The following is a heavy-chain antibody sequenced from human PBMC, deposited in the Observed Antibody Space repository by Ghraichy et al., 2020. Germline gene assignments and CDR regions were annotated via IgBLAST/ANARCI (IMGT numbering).Heavy chain of an antibody. V-gene: IGHV1-69*13. CDR2: IIPIFGTA. J-gene: IGHJ6*02. D-gene: IGHD3-22*01. CDR3: ASYLNNLYYYDSSGYYRLIGSDYYYGMDV. Sequence: SVKVSCKASGGTFSSYAISWVRQAPGQGLEWTGGIIPIFGTANYAQKFQGRVTITADESTSTAYMELSSLRSEDTAVYYCASYLNNLYYYDSSGYYRLIGSDYYYGMDVWGQGTTVTVSS. CDR1: GGTFSSYA.